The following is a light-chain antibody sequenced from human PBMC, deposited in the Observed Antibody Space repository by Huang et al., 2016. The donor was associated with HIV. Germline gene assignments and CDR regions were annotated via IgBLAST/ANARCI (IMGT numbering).Light chain of an antibody. CDR2: GAT. CDR3: QQYGSSPLT. CDR1: QSVRSSS. V-gene: IGKV3-20*01. Sequence: EIVLTQSPGTLSLSPGERATHSCRASQSVRSSSLAWYQQKPGQSPRLIIFGATNRATAIPDRFSGSGSATDFTLTISRLEPEDFAVYYCQQYGSSPLTFGGGTKVEIK. J-gene: IGKJ4*01.